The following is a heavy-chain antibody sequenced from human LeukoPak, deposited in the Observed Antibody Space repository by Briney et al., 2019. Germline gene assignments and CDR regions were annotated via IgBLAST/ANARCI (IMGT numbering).Heavy chain of an antibody. D-gene: IGHD1-14*01. CDR1: GYSISSGYY. CDR3: ARHISYYYYYYMDV. Sequence: SETLSLTCAVSGYSISSGYYWGWTRRPPGKGLEWIGSIYHSGSTYYNPSLKSRVTISVDTSKNQFSLKLSSVTAADTAVYYCARHISYYYYYYMDVWGKGTTVTVSS. V-gene: IGHV4-38-2*01. CDR2: IYHSGST. J-gene: IGHJ6*03.